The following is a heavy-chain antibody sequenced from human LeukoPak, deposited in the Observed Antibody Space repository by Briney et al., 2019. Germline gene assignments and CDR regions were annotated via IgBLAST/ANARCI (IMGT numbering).Heavy chain of an antibody. V-gene: IGHV3-33*01. CDR3: ARDSSGWSKDC. CDR1: GFTFSSYG. CDR2: IWYDGSNK. Sequence: GGSLRLSCAASGFTFSSYGMHWVRQAPGKGLEWVAVIWYDGSNKYYADSVKGRFTISRDNSKNTLYLQMNSLRAEDTAVYYCARDSSGWSKDCWGQGTLVTVSS. D-gene: IGHD3-22*01. J-gene: IGHJ4*02.